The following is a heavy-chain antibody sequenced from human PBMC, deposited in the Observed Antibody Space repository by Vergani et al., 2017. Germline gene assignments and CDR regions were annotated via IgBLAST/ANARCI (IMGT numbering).Heavy chain of an antibody. CDR3: ARSGDTAMVPPGHYYYYYGMDV. J-gene: IGHJ6*02. CDR2: IYSGGST. V-gene: IGHV3-66*02. Sequence: EVQLVESGGGLVQPGGSLRLSCAASGFTVSSTYLSWVRQAPGKGLEWVSVIYSGGSTYYADSVKGRFTISRDNSKNTLYLQMNSLRAEDTAVYYCARSGDTAMVPPGHYYYYYGMDVWGQGTTVTVSS. D-gene: IGHD5-18*01. CDR1: GFTVSSTY.